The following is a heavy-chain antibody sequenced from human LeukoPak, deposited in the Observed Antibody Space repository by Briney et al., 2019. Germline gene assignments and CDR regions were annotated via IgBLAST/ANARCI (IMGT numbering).Heavy chain of an antibody. V-gene: IGHV3-33*01. J-gene: IGHJ6*02. CDR2: IWYDGSNK. CDR3: ARVGIVVVPAAMPEDYGMDV. Sequence: GGSLRLSCAASGFTFSSYGMHWVRQAPGKGLEWVAVIWYDGSNKYYADSVKGRFTISRDNSKNTLYLQMNSLRAEVTAVYYCARVGIVVVPAAMPEDYGMDVWGQGTTVNVSS. D-gene: IGHD2-2*01. CDR1: GFTFSSYG.